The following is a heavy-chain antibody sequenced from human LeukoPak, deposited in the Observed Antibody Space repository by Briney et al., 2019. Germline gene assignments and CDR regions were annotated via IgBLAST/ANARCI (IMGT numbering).Heavy chain of an antibody. CDR1: GGSISSSSNY. V-gene: IGHV4-39*07. D-gene: IGHD3-22*01. J-gene: IGHJ4*02. CDR3: ARTYYYDSSGYGVL. CDR2: IYYSGST. Sequence: SETLSLTCTVSGGSISSSSNYWGWIRQPPGKGLEWIGSIYYSGSTYYNPSLKSRVTISVDTSKNQFSLKLSSVTAADTAVYYCARTYYYDSSGYGVLWGQGTLVTVSS.